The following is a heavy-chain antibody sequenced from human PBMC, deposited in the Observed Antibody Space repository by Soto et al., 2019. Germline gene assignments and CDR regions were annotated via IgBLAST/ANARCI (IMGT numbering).Heavy chain of an antibody. D-gene: IGHD6-6*01. V-gene: IGHV1-69*13. Sequence: SVKVSCKASGGTFSSYAISWVRQAPGQGLEWMGGIIPIFGTATYAQKFQGRVTITADESTSTAYMELSSLRSEDTAVYYCARDWGYSSSMDGMDVWGQGTTVTVSS. CDR2: IIPIFGTA. CDR3: ARDWGYSSSMDGMDV. CDR1: GGTFSSYA. J-gene: IGHJ6*02.